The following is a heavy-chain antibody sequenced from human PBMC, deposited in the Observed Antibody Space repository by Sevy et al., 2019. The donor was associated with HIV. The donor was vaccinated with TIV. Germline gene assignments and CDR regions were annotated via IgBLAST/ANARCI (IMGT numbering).Heavy chain of an antibody. D-gene: IGHD3-3*01. CDR2: IRSKAYGGTT. Sequence: GGSLRLSCTASGFTFGDYAMSWVRQAPGKGLEWVGFIRSKAYGGTTEYAASVKGRFTISRDDSKSMAYLQMNSLKTEDTAVYYCTRSGYFFDYWGQGTLVTVSS. CDR3: TRSGYFFDY. V-gene: IGHV3-49*04. J-gene: IGHJ4*02. CDR1: GFTFGDYA.